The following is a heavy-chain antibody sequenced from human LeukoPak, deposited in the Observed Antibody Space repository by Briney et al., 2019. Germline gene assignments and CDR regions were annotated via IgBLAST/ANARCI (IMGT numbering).Heavy chain of an antibody. J-gene: IGHJ4*02. Sequence: PGGSLRLSCEASGFTFRTYGMTWVRQAPGKGLEWVSGITGSSTWTYYADSVRGRFTISRDNSKNTVFLQMNSLRAEDTAVYYCARDQGATLVRGVTPYFDFWGQGTLVSVSS. V-gene: IGHV3-23*01. CDR3: ARDQGATLVRGVTPYFDF. CDR2: ITGSSTWT. CDR1: GFTFRTYG. D-gene: IGHD3-10*01.